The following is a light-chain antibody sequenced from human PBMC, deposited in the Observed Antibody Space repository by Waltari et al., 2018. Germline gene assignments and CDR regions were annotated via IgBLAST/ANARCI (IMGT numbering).Light chain of an antibody. CDR2: VNSDGSH. J-gene: IGLJ3*02. V-gene: IGLV4-69*01. CDR1: SGHSSNV. Sequence: QLVVTQSPSASASLGASVKLTCTLSSGHSSNVIAWLQQQPEKGPRYLMKVNSDGSHSRGDEIPDRFSGSRSGAERYLTSSSLQAEDEADYYCQTGGHGTWVFGGGTKLTVL. CDR3: QTGGHGTWV.